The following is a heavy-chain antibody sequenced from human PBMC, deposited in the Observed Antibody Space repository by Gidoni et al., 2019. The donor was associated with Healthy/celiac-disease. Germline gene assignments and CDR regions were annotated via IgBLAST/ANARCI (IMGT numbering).Heavy chain of an antibody. CDR1: GDSVSSNSAA. J-gene: IGHJ5*02. CDR3: ANSPNYDFWSGSLNWFDP. D-gene: IGHD3-3*01. V-gene: IGHV6-1*01. Sequence: QTMSVSFPISGDSVSSNSAAWNWIRQSPSRGLEWLGRTYYRSKWYNDYAVSVKSRITINPDTSKNQFSLQLNSVTPEDTAVYYCANSPNYDFWSGSLNWFDPWGQGTLVTVSS. CDR2: TYYRSKWYN.